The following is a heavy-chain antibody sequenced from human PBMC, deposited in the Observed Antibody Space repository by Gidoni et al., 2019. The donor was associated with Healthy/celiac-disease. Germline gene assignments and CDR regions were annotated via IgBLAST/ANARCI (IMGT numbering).Heavy chain of an antibody. V-gene: IGHV3-30*18. CDR3: AKDASYDYGGTLDY. D-gene: IGHD4-17*01. CDR2: ISYDGSNK. CDR1: GLTFSSYG. Sequence: QVQLVESGGGVVQPGRSLRLSCAASGLTFSSYGMHWVRQAPGKGLEWVAVISYDGSNKYYADSVKGRFTISRDNSKNTLYLQMNSLRAEDTAVYYCAKDASYDYGGTLDYWGQGTLVTVSS. J-gene: IGHJ4*02.